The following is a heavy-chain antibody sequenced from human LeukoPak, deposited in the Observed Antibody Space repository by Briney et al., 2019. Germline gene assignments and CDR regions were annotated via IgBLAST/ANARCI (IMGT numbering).Heavy chain of an antibody. D-gene: IGHD4-23*01. V-gene: IGHV4-59*01. CDR2: IYYSGST. Sequence: SETLSLTCTVSGGSISSYYWSWIRQPPGKGLEWIGYIYYSGSTNYNPSLKSRVTISVDTSKNQFSLKLSSVTAADTAVYYCAREKNYGGLSFFDYWGQGTLVTVSS. J-gene: IGHJ4*02. CDR1: GGSISSYY. CDR3: AREKNYGGLSFFDY.